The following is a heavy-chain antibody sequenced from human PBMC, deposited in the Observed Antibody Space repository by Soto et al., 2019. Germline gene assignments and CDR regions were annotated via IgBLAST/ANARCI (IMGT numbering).Heavy chain of an antibody. D-gene: IGHD6-19*01. CDR1: GFTFSNAW. V-gene: IGHV3-15*07. J-gene: IGHJ6*02. CDR3: TTWGVYSSGWPIRFYYYYGMDV. CDR2: IKSKTDGGTT. Sequence: GGSLRLSCAASGFTFSNAWMNWVRQAPGKGLEWVGRIKSKTDGGTTDYAAPVKGRFTISRDDSKNTLYLQMNSLKTEDTAVYYCTTWGVYSSGWPIRFYYYYGMDVWGQGTTVTVSS.